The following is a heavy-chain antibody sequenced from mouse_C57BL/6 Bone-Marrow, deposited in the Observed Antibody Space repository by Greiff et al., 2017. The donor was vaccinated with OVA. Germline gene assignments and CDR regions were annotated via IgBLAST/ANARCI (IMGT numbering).Heavy chain of an antibody. CDR2: ISDGGSYT. D-gene: IGHD1-1*01. V-gene: IGHV5-4*01. J-gene: IGHJ4*01. CDR3: ARDEYYNEEYAMDY. CDR1: GFTFSSYA. Sequence: EVHLVESGGGLVKPGGSLKLSCAASGFTFSSYAMSWVRQTPEKRLEWVANISDGGSYTYYPDNVKGRFTLSRDNAKNHLYLQMRHLKSEDTAMDYCARDEYYNEEYAMDYWGQGTSVTVSS.